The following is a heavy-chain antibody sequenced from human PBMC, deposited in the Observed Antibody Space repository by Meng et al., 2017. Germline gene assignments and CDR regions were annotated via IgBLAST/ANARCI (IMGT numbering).Heavy chain of an antibody. V-gene: IGHV4-4*02. D-gene: IGHD3-22*01. CDR2: IYHSGST. Sequence: QVQLPASGPGLLTPSGTLSLTCAVSGGSISSCNWWSWVRQPPGKGLEWIGEIYHSGSTNYNPSLKSRVTISVDKSKNQFSLKLSSVTAADTAVYYCARAGVGYYDSSGPYSYWGQGTLVTVSS. J-gene: IGHJ4*02. CDR1: GGSISSCNW. CDR3: ARAGVGYYDSSGPYSY.